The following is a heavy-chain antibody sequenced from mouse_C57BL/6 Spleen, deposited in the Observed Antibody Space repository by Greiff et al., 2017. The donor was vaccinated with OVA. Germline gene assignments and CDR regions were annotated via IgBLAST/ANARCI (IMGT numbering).Heavy chain of an antibody. Sequence: VPLQQSGAELAKPGASVKLSCTASGYTFTSYWMHWVKQRPGQGLEWIGYIHPSSGYTKYNQKFKDKATLTADKSSSTAYMQLSSLTYEDSAGYYCARDYDYWYCDVWGTGTTGTVSS. CDR2: IHPSSGYT. D-gene: IGHD2-4*01. CDR3: ARDYDYWYCDV. V-gene: IGHV1-7*01. J-gene: IGHJ1*03. CDR1: GYTFTSYW.